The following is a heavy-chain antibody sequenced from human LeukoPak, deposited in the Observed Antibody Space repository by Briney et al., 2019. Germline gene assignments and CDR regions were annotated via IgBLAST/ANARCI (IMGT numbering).Heavy chain of an antibody. V-gene: IGHV4-34*01. J-gene: IGHJ2*01. Sequence: PSETLSLTCAVYGGSFSGYYWSWIRQPPGKGPEWIGEINHSGSTNYNPSLKSRVTISVDTSKNQFSLKLSSVTAADTAVYYCARRSYWYFDLWGRGTLVTVSS. CDR2: INHSGST. CDR1: GGSFSGYY. CDR3: ARRSYWYFDL.